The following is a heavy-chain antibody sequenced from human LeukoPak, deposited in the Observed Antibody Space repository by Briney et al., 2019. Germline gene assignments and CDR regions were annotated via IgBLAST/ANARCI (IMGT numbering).Heavy chain of an antibody. CDR2: IYYSGST. CDR1: GGSISSSIYY. CDR3: ASGRVTAPPVFDP. J-gene: IGHJ5*02. Sequence: SETLSLTCTVSGGSISSSIYYWGWIRQPPGKGLEWIGSIYYSGSTYYNPSLKSRVTISVDTSKNQFSLKLSSVTAADTAVYYCASGRVTAPPVFDPWGQGTLVTVSS. D-gene: IGHD2-21*02. V-gene: IGHV4-39*01.